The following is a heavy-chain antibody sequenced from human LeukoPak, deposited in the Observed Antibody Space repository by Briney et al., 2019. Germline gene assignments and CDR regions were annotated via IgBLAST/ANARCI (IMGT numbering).Heavy chain of an antibody. D-gene: IGHD3-22*01. Sequence: GGSLRLSCSASGFTFSSYTMHWVRQAPGKGLEYVSAISFNGGSTYYADSVKGRFTISRDNSKNTLYLQMSSLRAEDTAVYYCVKGEYYFDSSGYPQFDYWGQGILVTASS. J-gene: IGHJ4*02. CDR2: ISFNGGST. V-gene: IGHV3-64D*06. CDR1: GFTFSSYT. CDR3: VKGEYYFDSSGYPQFDY.